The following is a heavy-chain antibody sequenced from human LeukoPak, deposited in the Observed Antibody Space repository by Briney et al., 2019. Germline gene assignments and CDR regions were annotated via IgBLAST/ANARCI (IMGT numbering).Heavy chain of an antibody. CDR3: AKDLAVREQLFDY. Sequence: GGSLRLSCAASGFTFSSYAMSWVRQAPGKGLEWVSAISGSGGSTYYADSVKGRFTISRDNSMNTLYLQMNSLRAEDTAVYYCAKDLAVREQLFDYWGQGTLVTVSS. J-gene: IGHJ4*02. V-gene: IGHV3-23*01. CDR1: GFTFSSYA. CDR2: ISGSGGST. D-gene: IGHD3-10*01.